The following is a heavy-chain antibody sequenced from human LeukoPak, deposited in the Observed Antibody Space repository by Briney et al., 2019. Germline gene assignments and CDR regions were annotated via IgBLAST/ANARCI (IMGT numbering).Heavy chain of an antibody. CDR1: GGSISSYY. V-gene: IGHV4-59*01. J-gene: IGHJ3*02. CDR2: IYYSGST. D-gene: IGHD3-10*01. Sequence: PSETLPLTCTVSGGSISSYYWSWIRQPPGKGLEWIGYIYYSGSTNYNPSLKSRVTISVDTSKNQFSLKLSSVTAADTAVYYCARGAELLWFGELSGAFDIWGQGTMVTVSS. CDR3: ARGAELLWFGELSGAFDI.